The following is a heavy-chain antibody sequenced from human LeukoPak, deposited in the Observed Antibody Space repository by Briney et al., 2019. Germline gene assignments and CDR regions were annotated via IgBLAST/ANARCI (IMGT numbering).Heavy chain of an antibody. Sequence: GGSLRLSCAAPGFTFSSYAMSWVRQAPGKGLEWVSRISDSGGGTYYADSVKGRFTISRDNSKNTLYLQMNSLRAEDTAVYYCAKGNSGWYYFDYWGQGTLVTVSS. CDR2: ISDSGGGT. CDR1: GFTFSSYA. D-gene: IGHD6-19*01. V-gene: IGHV3-23*01. CDR3: AKGNSGWYYFDY. J-gene: IGHJ4*02.